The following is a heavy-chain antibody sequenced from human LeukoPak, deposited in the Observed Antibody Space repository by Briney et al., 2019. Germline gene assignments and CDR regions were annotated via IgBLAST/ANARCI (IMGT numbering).Heavy chain of an antibody. CDR2: INPNSGGT. CDR3: ASGWSGYFASLDY. J-gene: IGHJ4*02. V-gene: IGHV1-2*02. CDR1: GYTFTGYY. Sequence: ASVKVSCKASGYTFTGYYVHWVRQAPGQGLEWMGWINPNSGGTNYAQKFQGRVTMTRDTSITTAYMELSSLRSDDTAVYYCASGWSGYFASLDYWGQGTLVTVSS. D-gene: IGHD3-3*01.